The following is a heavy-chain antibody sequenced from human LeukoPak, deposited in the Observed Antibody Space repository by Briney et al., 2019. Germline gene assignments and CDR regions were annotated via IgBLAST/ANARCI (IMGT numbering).Heavy chain of an antibody. CDR1: GYTFTMYA. CDR3: AIDQPVAGVSTFDS. V-gene: IGHV7-4-1*02. D-gene: IGHD6-19*01. CDR2: INPSTGNP. J-gene: IGHJ4*02. Sequence: ASVNVSCKASGYTFTMYAMNWLRQAPGQGLEWMGWINPSTGNPTYAQAFTGRFVFSLDTSVSTAYLQISSLNTEDTAVYYCAIDQPVAGVSTFDSWGQGTLVTVSS.